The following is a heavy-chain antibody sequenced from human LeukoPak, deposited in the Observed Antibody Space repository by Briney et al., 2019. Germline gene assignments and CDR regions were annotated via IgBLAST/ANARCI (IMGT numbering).Heavy chain of an antibody. Sequence: PSETLSLTCTVSGGSISSYYWSWIRQPPGKGLEWIGYIYYSGSTNYNPSLKSRVTISVDTSKNQFSLKLSSVTAADTAVYYCARQARGYSYGRVYYYYYMDVWGKGTTVTISS. CDR2: IYYSGST. CDR3: ARQARGYSYGRVYYYYYMDV. D-gene: IGHD5-18*01. CDR1: GGSISSYY. J-gene: IGHJ6*03. V-gene: IGHV4-59*01.